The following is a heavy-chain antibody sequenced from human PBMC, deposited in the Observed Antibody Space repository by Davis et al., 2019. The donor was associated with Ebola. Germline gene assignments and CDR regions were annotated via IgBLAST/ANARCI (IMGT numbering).Heavy chain of an antibody. Sequence: AASVKVSCKASGYKLTSYAMNWVRQAPGQGLEWMGWINTNTGNPTYAQGFTGRFVFSLDTSVSTTYLQISSLKAEDSAIYYCAISSYSWYFSGMDVWGKGTTVTVSS. J-gene: IGHJ6*04. CDR3: AISSYSWYFSGMDV. CDR2: INTNTGNP. V-gene: IGHV7-4-1*02. D-gene: IGHD6-13*01. CDR1: GYKLTSYA.